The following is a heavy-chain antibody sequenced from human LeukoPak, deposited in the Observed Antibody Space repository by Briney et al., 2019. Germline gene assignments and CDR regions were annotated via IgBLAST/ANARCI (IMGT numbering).Heavy chain of an antibody. V-gene: IGHV1-69*05. CDR1: GGTFSSYA. J-gene: IGHJ4*02. CDR3: ATSQYYYDSSGYYWAFDY. CDR2: IITIFGTA. Sequence: ASVKVSCKASGGTFSSYAISWVRQAPGQGLEWMGGIITIFGTANYAQKFQGRVTITTDESTSTAYMELSSLRSEDTAVYYCATSQYYYDSSGYYWAFDYWGQGTLVTVSS. D-gene: IGHD3-22*01.